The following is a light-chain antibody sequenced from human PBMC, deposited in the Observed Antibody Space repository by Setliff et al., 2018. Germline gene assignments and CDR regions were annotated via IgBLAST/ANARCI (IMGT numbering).Light chain of an antibody. CDR1: SSDIGFSDY. CDR3: SSYTTSVAVV. J-gene: IGLJ3*02. CDR2: DVT. V-gene: IGLV2-14*03. Sequence: QSVLTQPASVSGSPGQSITITCTGSSSDIGFSDYVSWYLHHPGKAPKLIISDVTKRPSGVSSRFSGSKSGYTASLTISGLQAEDEADYYCSSYTTSVAVVFGGGTKVTVL.